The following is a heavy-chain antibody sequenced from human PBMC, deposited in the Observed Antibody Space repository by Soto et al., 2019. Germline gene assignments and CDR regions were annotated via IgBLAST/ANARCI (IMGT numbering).Heavy chain of an antibody. CDR2: INRDASTT. J-gene: IGHJ4*02. D-gene: IGHD3-10*01. Sequence: GVSLRLSFAASGFTFSTSWMHWVRQAAGKGLVWVSRINRDASTTNYADSVKGRFTISRDNAKNTLYLQMDSLTAEDTAVYYCARGPTGWFGSDYWGQGTLVTVSS. CDR1: GFTFSTSW. CDR3: ARGPTGWFGSDY. V-gene: IGHV3-74*01.